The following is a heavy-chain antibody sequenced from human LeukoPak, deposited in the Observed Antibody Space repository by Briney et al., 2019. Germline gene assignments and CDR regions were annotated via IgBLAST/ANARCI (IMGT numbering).Heavy chain of an antibody. J-gene: IGHJ4*02. Sequence: PGGSLRLSCAASGFTFSSYAMSWVRQAPGKGLEWVSVISSSASSTYYADSVRGRFTISRDNSKNTLYLQMNSLRAEDAAVYYCAKRMNSVTTGLDYWGQGTLVTVSS. V-gene: IGHV3-23*01. CDR2: ISSSASST. D-gene: IGHD4-17*01. CDR1: GFTFSSYA. CDR3: AKRMNSVTTGLDY.